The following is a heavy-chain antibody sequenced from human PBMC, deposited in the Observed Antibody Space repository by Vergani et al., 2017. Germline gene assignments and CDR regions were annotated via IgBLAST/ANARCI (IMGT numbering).Heavy chain of an antibody. V-gene: IGHV3-30*04. CDR2: ISYDGSNK. CDR1: GFTLSSYA. Sequence: QVQLVESGGGVVQPGRSLRLSCAASGFTLSSYAMHWVRQAPGKGLAWVAVISYDGSNKYYADSVEGRFTISRDNSKNTLYLQMNSLRAEDTAVYHCARKLGYYRDVWGKG. D-gene: IGHD7-27*01. CDR3: ARKLGYYRDV. J-gene: IGHJ6*03.